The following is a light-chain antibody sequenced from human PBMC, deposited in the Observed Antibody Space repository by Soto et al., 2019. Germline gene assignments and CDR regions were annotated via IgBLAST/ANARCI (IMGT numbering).Light chain of an antibody. CDR3: SSYAGSDLYV. CDR1: RSEVGGNKY. V-gene: IGLV2-8*01. J-gene: IGLJ1*01. Sequence: QSVLTQPHSASGSPGQSVTISCTGNRSEVGGNKYVSWYQQHPGKAPKVMIYEVSKRPSGVPDRFSGSKSGNTASLTVFWLQAEDEADYYCSSYAGSDLYVFGSGTKVTVL. CDR2: EVS.